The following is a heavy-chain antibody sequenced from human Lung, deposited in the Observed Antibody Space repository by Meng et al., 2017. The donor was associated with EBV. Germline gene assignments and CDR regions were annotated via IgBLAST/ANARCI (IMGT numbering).Heavy chain of an antibody. CDR2: INAGNGHT. CDR1: GYTFTNYA. CDR3: ARGRWNEGGFSYYFDY. V-gene: IGHV1-3*01. Sequence: QVQLVQSGAEVKRPXASVRVSXXASGYTFTNYAILWVRQAPGQRLEWMGWINAGNGHTKYSQNFQDTATITRDTSASTAYLELSGLRSEDTAVYYCARGRWNEGGFSYYFDYWGQGTLVTVSS. D-gene: IGHD1-1*01. J-gene: IGHJ4*02.